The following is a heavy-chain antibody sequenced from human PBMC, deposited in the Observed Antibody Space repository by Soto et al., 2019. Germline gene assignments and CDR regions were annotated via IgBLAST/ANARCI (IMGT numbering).Heavy chain of an antibody. D-gene: IGHD3-3*01. CDR2: MNPNSGNT. Sequence: QVQLVQSGAEVKKPGASVKVSCKASGYTFTSYNINWVRQATGQGLEWMGWMNPNSGNTGYAQKFQGRVTMTRNTSISTAYMELSSLRSEDTAVYYCARGLTIFGVVTYDYWGQGTLVTVSS. J-gene: IGHJ4*02. CDR1: GYTFTSYN. CDR3: ARGLTIFGVVTYDY. V-gene: IGHV1-8*01.